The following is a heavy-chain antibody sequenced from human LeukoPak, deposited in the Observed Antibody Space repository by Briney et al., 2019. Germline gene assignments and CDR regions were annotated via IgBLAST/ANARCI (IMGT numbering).Heavy chain of an antibody. Sequence: ASVKVSCKASGGTFSSYAISWVRQAPGQGLEWMGWINTNTGNPTYAQGFTGRFVFSLDTSVSTAYLQISSLKAEDTAVYYCARDDILTGSGDWFDPWGQGTLVTVSS. J-gene: IGHJ5*02. CDR3: ARDDILTGSGDWFDP. V-gene: IGHV7-4-1*02. D-gene: IGHD3-9*01. CDR2: INTNTGNP. CDR1: GGTFSSYA.